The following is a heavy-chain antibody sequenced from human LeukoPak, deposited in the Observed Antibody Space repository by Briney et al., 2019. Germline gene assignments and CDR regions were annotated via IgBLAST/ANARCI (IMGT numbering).Heavy chain of an antibody. V-gene: IGHV4-4*02. D-gene: IGHD3-10*01. Sequence: SETLSLTCAVSGGSISSSNWRSWVRQPPGKGLEWIGEIYHSGSTNYNPSLKSRVTISVDKSKNQFSLKLSSVTAADTAVYYCASHAVREVSYYFDYWGQGTLVTVSS. CDR2: IYHSGST. CDR1: GGSISSSNW. CDR3: ASHAVREVSYYFDY. J-gene: IGHJ4*02.